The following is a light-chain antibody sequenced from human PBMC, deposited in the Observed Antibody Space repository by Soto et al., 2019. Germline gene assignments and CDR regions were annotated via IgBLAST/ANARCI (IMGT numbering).Light chain of an antibody. CDR1: QGISRY. J-gene: IGKJ3*01. CDR3: QQFNSYSIFT. V-gene: IGKV1-9*01. Sequence: DIQLTQSPSFLSASVGDRVTITCRASQGISRYLAWYQQKPGKAPKLRIYGASTLQSGVPSRFSGSGSGTEFTLTNSSLQPEDFATYYCQQFNSYSIFTFGPGTKVDIK. CDR2: GAS.